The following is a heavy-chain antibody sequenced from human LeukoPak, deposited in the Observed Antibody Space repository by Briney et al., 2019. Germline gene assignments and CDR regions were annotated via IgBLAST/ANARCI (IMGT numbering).Heavy chain of an antibody. CDR1: EFAFSTSG. CDR2: ITGTSAYI. D-gene: IGHD6-19*01. CDR3: AAAVAGSFDY. Sequence: GGSLRLSCAASEFAFSTSGMSWVRQAPGKGLEWVSAITGTSAYIFYADSVKGRFTISRDNSKNTLYLQMNSLRAEDTAVYYCAAAVAGSFDYWGQGTLVTVSS. J-gene: IGHJ4*02. V-gene: IGHV3-23*01.